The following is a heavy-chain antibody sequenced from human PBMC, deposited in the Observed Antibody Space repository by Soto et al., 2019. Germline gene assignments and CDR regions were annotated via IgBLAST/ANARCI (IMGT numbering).Heavy chain of an antibody. CDR1: GDSISSSNYY. J-gene: IGHJ5*02. Sequence: PSETLSLTCTVSGDSISSSNYYWGWIRQPPGKGLEWIANIYYSGITYCNPSLKSRVAISVDTSKNQFSLKLSSVSAADTAIYNCARSNSGYYKWFAPWGQGTLVTVSS. CDR2: IYYSGIT. V-gene: IGHV4-39*01. D-gene: IGHD3-22*01. CDR3: ARSNSGYYKWFAP.